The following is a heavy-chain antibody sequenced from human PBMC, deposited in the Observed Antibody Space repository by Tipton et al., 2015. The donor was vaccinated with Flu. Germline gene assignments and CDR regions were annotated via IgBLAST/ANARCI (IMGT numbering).Heavy chain of an antibody. CDR3: ARRQSASPWGLDYFDS. V-gene: IGHV4-38-2*01. D-gene: IGHD3-16*01. Sequence: TLSLTCAVSGYSISSGYYWGWIRLPPGKGLEWIANIYHSGSTYYNPPLKSRVTITVDTSKNQFSLKLNSVTAADTGVYYCARRQSASPWGLDYFDSWGQGTLVTVSS. CDR1: GYSISSGYY. CDR2: IYHSGST. J-gene: IGHJ4*02.